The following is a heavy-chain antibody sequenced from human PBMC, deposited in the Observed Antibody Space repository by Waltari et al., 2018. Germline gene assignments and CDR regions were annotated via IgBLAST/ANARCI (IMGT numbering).Heavy chain of an antibody. Sequence: QVQLVESGGGVVQPGRSLRLCCAASGFTLSSQGLHWVRQAPGKGLEWVAVIWHDGSNKYYADSVKGRFTISRDTSKNTLYLQMNSLRAEDTAVYYCARSYSSSWYPYYWYFDLWGRGALVTVSS. J-gene: IGHJ2*01. CDR1: GFTLSSQG. CDR2: IWHDGSNK. V-gene: IGHV3-33*01. D-gene: IGHD6-13*01. CDR3: ARSYSSSWYPYYWYFDL.